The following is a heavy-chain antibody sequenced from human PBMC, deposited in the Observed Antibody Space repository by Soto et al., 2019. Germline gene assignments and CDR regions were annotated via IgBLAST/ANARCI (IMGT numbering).Heavy chain of an antibody. J-gene: IGHJ5*02. V-gene: IGHV4-31*03. CDR1: GGSISRGGYY. CDR2: IYYSGST. CDR3: ARDSRGYSDL. D-gene: IGHD5-12*01. Sequence: SETLSLTCTVSGGSISRGGYYWSWIRQHPGKGLEWIGYIYYSGSTYYNPSLKSRVTISVDTSKNQFSLKLSSVTAADTAVYYCARDSRGYSDLWGQGTLVTVSS.